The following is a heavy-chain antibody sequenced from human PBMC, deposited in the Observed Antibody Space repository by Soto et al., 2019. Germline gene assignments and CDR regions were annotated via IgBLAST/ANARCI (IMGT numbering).Heavy chain of an antibody. CDR1: GYSFTSYW. Sequence: GESLKISCKGSGYSFTSYWIGWVRQMPGKGLEWMGIIYPGDSDTRYSPSFQGQVTISADKSISTAYLQWSSLKASDTAMYYCARFRSYYYDSSGYYDAFDIWGQGTMVTVSS. CDR2: IYPGDSDT. CDR3: ARFRSYYYDSSGYYDAFDI. V-gene: IGHV5-51*01. J-gene: IGHJ3*02. D-gene: IGHD3-22*01.